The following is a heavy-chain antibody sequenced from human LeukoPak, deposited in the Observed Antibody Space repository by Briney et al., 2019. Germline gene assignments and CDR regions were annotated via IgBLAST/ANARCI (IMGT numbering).Heavy chain of an antibody. J-gene: IGHJ4*02. CDR2: ISSSSTTI. CDR1: GFTFSSYS. V-gene: IGHV3-48*01. CDR3: ARDPERCKGGDCYPDY. Sequence: GGSLRLSCAASGFTFSSYSMMWVRQAPGKGLEWVSYISSSSTTIHYADSVKGRFTISRDNAKNSVYLQMNSLRAEDTAVYYCARDPERCKGGDCYPDYWGQGTLVTVSS. D-gene: IGHD2-21*02.